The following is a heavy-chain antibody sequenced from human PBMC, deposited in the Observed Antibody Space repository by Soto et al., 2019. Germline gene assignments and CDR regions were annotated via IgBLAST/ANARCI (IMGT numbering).Heavy chain of an antibody. CDR2: ISWNSGSI. D-gene: IGHD3-10*01. V-gene: IGHV3-9*01. CDR1: GFTFDDYA. CDR3: AKDYGVYYYYMDV. Sequence: EVQLVESGGGLVQPGRSLRLSCAASGFTFDDYAMHWVRQAPGKGLEWVSGISWNSGSIGYADSVKGRFTISRDTAKNSLYLQMNSLRAEDTALYYCAKDYGVYYYYMDVWGKGTTVTVSS. J-gene: IGHJ6*03.